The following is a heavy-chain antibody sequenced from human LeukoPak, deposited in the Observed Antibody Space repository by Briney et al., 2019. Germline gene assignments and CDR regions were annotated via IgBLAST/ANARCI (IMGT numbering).Heavy chain of an antibody. D-gene: IGHD3-16*01. CDR2: ISYDGSNK. CDR1: GFTFSSYA. CDR3: ARRPPGGRSLDY. Sequence: GGSLRLSCAASGFTFSSYAMHWVRQAPGKGLEWVAVISYDGSNKYYADSVKGRFTISRDNSKNTLYLQMNSLRAEDTAVYYCARRPPGGRSLDYWGQGTLVTVSS. J-gene: IGHJ4*02. V-gene: IGHV3-30-3*01.